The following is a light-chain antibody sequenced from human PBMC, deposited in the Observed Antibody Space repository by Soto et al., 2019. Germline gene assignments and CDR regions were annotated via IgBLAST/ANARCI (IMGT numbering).Light chain of an antibody. CDR3: GAWDSGLSGVL. CDR1: TSNIGNNY. V-gene: IGLV1-51*01. Sequence: QSALTQPPSASGSPGQSVTISCSGETSNIGNNYVSWYQQLPGAAPKLLIYDTNNRPSEIPDRFSGSRSGTSATLAITGLQTGDEAVYYCGAWDSGLSGVLFGGGTKVTVL. CDR2: DTN. J-gene: IGLJ2*01.